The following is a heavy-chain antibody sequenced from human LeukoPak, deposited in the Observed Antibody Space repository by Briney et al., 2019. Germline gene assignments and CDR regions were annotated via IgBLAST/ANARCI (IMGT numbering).Heavy chain of an antibody. CDR3: AKSVDTAIRYDAFDI. CDR2: IKQDGSEK. V-gene: IGHV3-7*03. D-gene: IGHD5-18*01. Sequence: GGSLRLSCAASGFTFSSYWMSWVRQAPGKGLEWVANIKQDGSEKYYVDSVKGRFTISRDNAKNSLYLQMNSLRAEDTAVYYCAKSVDTAIRYDAFDIWGQGTMVTVSS. CDR1: GFTFSSYW. J-gene: IGHJ3*02.